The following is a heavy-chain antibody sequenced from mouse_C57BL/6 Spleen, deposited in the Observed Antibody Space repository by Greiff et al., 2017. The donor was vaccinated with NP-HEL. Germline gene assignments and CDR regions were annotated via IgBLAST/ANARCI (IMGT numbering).Heavy chain of an antibody. D-gene: IGHD2-4*01. CDR1: GYTFTDYE. J-gene: IGHJ3*01. V-gene: IGHV1-15*01. Sequence: QVQLQQSGAELVRPGASVTLSCKASGYTFTDYEMHWVKQTPVHGLEWIGAIDPETGGTAYNQKFKGKAILTADKSSSTAYMELRSLTSEDSAVYYCTRVNYDYDLAYWGQGTLVTVSA. CDR2: IDPETGGT. CDR3: TRVNYDYDLAY.